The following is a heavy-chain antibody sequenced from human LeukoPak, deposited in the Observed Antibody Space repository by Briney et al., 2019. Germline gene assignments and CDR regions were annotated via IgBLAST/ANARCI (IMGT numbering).Heavy chain of an antibody. CDR1: GGSISSDY. D-gene: IGHD5-12*01. V-gene: IGHV4-59*01. CDR3: ARTTEGYAGGPGYSYYYYMDV. J-gene: IGHJ6*03. CDR2: IHYSGST. Sequence: SETLSLTCTVSGGSISSDYWSWIRQPPGKGLEWIGDIHYSGSTHYNPSLKSLVTISVDTSKNHVSLKLRSVTAADTAVYYCARTTEGYAGGPGYSYYYYMDVWGKGTTVTISS.